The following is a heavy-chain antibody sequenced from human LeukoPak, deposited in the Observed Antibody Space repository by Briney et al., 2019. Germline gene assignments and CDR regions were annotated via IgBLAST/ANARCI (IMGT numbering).Heavy chain of an antibody. Sequence: EAGGTLRFSCSTSGFTSGQYDMSRVRQATGKGMQRVGVLQTKDYGGVTKYAEYVNGRFSISRDDSQSSANLQMNDLKTEYTAVYYCTRAPHPRCSSSGCYLDYWGQGTLVTVSS. CDR1: GFTSGQYD. D-gene: IGHD2-2*01. CDR2: LQTKDYGGVT. CDR3: TRAPHPRCSSSGCYLDY. V-gene: IGHV3-49*04. J-gene: IGHJ4*02.